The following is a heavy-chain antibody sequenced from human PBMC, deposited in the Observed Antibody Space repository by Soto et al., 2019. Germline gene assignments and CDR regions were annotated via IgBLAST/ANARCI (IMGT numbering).Heavy chain of an antibody. CDR1: GYTLTELS. CDR2: FDPEDGET. Sequence: ASVKVSCKVSGYTLTELSMHWVRQAPGKGLEWMGGFDPEDGETIYAQKFQGRVTMTEDTSTDTAYMELSSLRSEDTAVYYCATGPDYYDSSGYYLDYWGQGTLVTVSS. D-gene: IGHD3-22*01. V-gene: IGHV1-24*01. CDR3: ATGPDYYDSSGYYLDY. J-gene: IGHJ4*02.